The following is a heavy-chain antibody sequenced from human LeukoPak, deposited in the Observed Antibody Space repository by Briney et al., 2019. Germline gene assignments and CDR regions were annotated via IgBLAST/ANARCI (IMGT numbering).Heavy chain of an antibody. Sequence: SETLSLTCTVSGGSITTYYWSWIRQPPGKGLEWIGYIYYSGSINYNPSLKSRVTISIDTSKNHFPLKLTSVTAADTAVYYCARHSGNSGGAFDVWGQGTMVTVSS. D-gene: IGHD4-23*01. CDR3: ARHSGNSGGAFDV. V-gene: IGHV4-59*08. CDR1: GGSITTYY. CDR2: IYYSGSI. J-gene: IGHJ3*01.